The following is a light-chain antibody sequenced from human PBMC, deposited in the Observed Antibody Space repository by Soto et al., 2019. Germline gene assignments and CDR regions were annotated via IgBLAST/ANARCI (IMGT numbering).Light chain of an antibody. CDR1: QSITIY. V-gene: IGKV1-39*01. CDR2: TAT. J-gene: IGKJ5*01. CDR3: QQSFSTPIT. Sequence: DIQMTQSPSSLSASVGDRVTITCRASQSITIYLNWYQHKPGKAPRLLIYTATSLQSGVPSRFSGSESGTDFTLTISSLQPEDFATYYCQQSFSTPITFGQGTRLEIK.